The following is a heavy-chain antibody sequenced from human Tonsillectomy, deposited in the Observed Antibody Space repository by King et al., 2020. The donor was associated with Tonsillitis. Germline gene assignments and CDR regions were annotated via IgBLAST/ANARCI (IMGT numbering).Heavy chain of an antibody. J-gene: IGHJ3*02. CDR1: GFTFSSYD. CDR3: ARGSYYDDDAFDI. D-gene: IGHD3-22*01. V-gene: IGHV3-13*01. CDR2: IGTAGDT. Sequence: VQLVESGGGLVQPGGSLRLSCAASGFTFSSYDMHWVRQATGNGLEWVSAIGTAGDTYYPGSVKGRFTISRENAKNSLYLQMNSLRAGDTAVYYCARGSYYDDDAFDIWGHGTMVTVSS.